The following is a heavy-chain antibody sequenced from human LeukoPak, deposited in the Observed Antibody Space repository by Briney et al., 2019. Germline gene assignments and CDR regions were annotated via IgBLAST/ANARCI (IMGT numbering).Heavy chain of an antibody. Sequence: PGGSLRLSCAASGFTFSSYAMSWVRQAPGKGLEWVSAISGSGGSTYYADSVKGRFTISRDNSKNTLYLQMNSLRAEDTAVYYCAKLPAGAAGQTSYYFDYWGQGTLVTVSS. J-gene: IGHJ4*02. CDR2: ISGSGGST. D-gene: IGHD6-13*01. CDR1: GFTFSSYA. CDR3: AKLPAGAAGQTSYYFDY. V-gene: IGHV3-23*01.